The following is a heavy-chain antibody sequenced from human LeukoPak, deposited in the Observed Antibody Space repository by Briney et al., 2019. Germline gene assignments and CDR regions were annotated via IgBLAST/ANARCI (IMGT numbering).Heavy chain of an antibody. CDR3: ASSFDSSGYYPTPFE. D-gene: IGHD3-22*01. Sequence: PSETLSPTCTVSGGSISSYYWSWIRQPPGKGLEWIGYIHYSGSTNYNPSLKSRVTISVDTSKNQFSLTLSSVTAADTAVYYCASSFDSSGYYPTPFEWGQGTLVTVSS. CDR1: GGSISSYY. J-gene: IGHJ4*02. V-gene: IGHV4-59*01. CDR2: IHYSGST.